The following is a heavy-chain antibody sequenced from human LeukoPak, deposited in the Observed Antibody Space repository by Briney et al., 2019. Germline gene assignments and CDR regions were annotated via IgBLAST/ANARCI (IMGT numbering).Heavy chain of an antibody. CDR2: ISYDGSNK. V-gene: IGHV3-30*18. J-gene: IGHJ4*02. Sequence: PGGSLRLSCAASGFTFSSYGMHWVRQAPGKGLEWVAVISYDGSNKYYADSVKGRFTISRDNSKNTLYLQMNSLGAEDTAVYYCAKDGFTMVRGVIDYWGQGTLVTVSS. CDR1: GFTFSSYG. CDR3: AKDGFTMVRGVIDY. D-gene: IGHD3-10*01.